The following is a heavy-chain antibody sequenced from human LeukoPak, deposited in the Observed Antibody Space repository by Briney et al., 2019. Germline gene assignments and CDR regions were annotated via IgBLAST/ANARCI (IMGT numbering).Heavy chain of an antibody. CDR2: ISSSSSYI. D-gene: IGHD3-22*01. Sequence: GGSLRLSCAASGFTFSSYSMNWVRQAPGKGLEWVSSISSSSSYIYYADSVKGRFTISRDNAKNSPYLQMNSLRADDTAVYYCARGVDSSGYYYGAFDIWGQGTMVTVSS. V-gene: IGHV3-21*01. J-gene: IGHJ3*02. CDR1: GFTFSSYS. CDR3: ARGVDSSGYYYGAFDI.